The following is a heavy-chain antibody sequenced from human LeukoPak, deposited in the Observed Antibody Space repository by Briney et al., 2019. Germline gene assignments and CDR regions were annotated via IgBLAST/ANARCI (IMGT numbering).Heavy chain of an antibody. Sequence: GGSLRLSCAASGFTLSDWFLSWIRQAPGKGLEWVSYISGSGTDIYHADSVKGRFTISRDNAKKSLYLQMNSLRAEDTAVYYCARGHYGLDVWGQGTTVTVSS. CDR2: ISGSGTDI. J-gene: IGHJ6*02. CDR3: ARGHYGLDV. CDR1: GFTLSDWF. V-gene: IGHV3-11*01.